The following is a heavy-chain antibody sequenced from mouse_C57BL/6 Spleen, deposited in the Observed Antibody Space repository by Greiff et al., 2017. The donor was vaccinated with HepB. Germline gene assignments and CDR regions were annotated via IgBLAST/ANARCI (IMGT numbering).Heavy chain of an antibody. D-gene: IGHD2-10*02. Sequence: QVQLQQPGAELVKPGASVKMSCKASGYTFTSYWITWVKQRPGQGLEWIGDIYPGSGSTNYNEKFKSKATLTVDTSSSTAYMQLSSLTSEDSAVYYCARGGYGNYDWFAYWGQGTLVTVSA. J-gene: IGHJ3*01. CDR2: IYPGSGST. CDR1: GYTFTSYW. CDR3: ARGGYGNYDWFAY. V-gene: IGHV1-55*01.